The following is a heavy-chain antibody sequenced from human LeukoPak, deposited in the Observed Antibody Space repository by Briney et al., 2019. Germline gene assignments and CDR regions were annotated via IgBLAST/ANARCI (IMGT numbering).Heavy chain of an antibody. J-gene: IGHJ5*02. D-gene: IGHD3-22*01. CDR1: GGSISSYY. V-gene: IGHV4-59*01. CDR3: ARARENTMIVGFDP. Sequence: SETLSLTCTVSGGSISSYYWSWIRQPPGKGLEWIGYIYYSGSTNYNPSLKSRVTISVDTSKNQFSLKLSSVTAADTAVYYCARARENTMIVGFDPWGQEPWSPSPQ. CDR2: IYYSGST.